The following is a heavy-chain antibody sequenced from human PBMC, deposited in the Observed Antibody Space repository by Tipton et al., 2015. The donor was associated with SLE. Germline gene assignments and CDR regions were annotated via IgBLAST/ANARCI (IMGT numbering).Heavy chain of an antibody. Sequence: QVQLVQSGAEVKKPGASVKVSCKASGYTFTGYYMHWVRQAPGQGLEWMGRINPNSGGTNYAQKFQGRVTMTRDTSISAAYMELSRLRSDDTAVYYCARDLIWETLHGMDVWGQGTTVTVSS. CDR2: INPNSGGT. V-gene: IGHV1-2*06. J-gene: IGHJ6*02. CDR1: GYTFTGYY. D-gene: IGHD1-26*01. CDR3: ARDLIWETLHGMDV.